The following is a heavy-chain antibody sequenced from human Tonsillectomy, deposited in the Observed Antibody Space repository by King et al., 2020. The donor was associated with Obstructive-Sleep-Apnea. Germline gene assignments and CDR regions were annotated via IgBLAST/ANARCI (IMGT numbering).Heavy chain of an antibody. Sequence: HVQLVESGGGLVKPGGSLRLSCAASGFIFSDYYMSWIRQAPGKGLEWISYISRSGGTIYNADSVKGRFTISRDNARNSLYLQMNSLRVEDTAVYYCARTRITMTEVDRHANWFDPWGQGTLVTVSS. D-gene: IGHD3-22*01. CDR3: ARTRITMTEVDRHANWFDP. V-gene: IGHV3-11*01. CDR2: ISRSGGTI. J-gene: IGHJ5*02. CDR1: GFIFSDYY.